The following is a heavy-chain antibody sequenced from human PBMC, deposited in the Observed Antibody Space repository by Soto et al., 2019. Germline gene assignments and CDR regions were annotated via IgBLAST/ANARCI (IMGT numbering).Heavy chain of an antibody. Sequence: SVKVSCKASGGTFSSYAISWVRQAPGQGLEWMGGIIPIFGTANYAQKFQGRVTITADESTSTAYMELSSLRSEDTAVYYCARKHRIAAAGTYGMDVWGQGTTVTSP. D-gene: IGHD6-13*01. CDR1: GGTFSSYA. CDR2: IIPIFGTA. CDR3: ARKHRIAAAGTYGMDV. V-gene: IGHV1-69*13. J-gene: IGHJ6*02.